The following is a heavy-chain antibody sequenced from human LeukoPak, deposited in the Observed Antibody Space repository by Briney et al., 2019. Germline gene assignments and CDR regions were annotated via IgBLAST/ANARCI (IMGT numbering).Heavy chain of an antibody. J-gene: IGHJ4*02. D-gene: IGHD3-9*01. CDR2: ISSSSSTI. CDR3: ARDLRYYDILTAQNY. Sequence: GGSLRLSCAASGFTFSSYSMNWVRQAPGKGLEWVSYISSSSSTIYYADSVKGRLTISRDNAKNSLYLQMNSLRAEDTAVYYCARDLRYYDILTAQNYWGQGTLVTVSS. CDR1: GFTFSSYS. V-gene: IGHV3-48*01.